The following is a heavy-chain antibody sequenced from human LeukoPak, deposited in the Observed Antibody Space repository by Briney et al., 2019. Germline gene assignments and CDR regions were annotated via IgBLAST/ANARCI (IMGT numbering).Heavy chain of an antibody. D-gene: IGHD3-3*01. V-gene: IGHV3-33*01. CDR3: ARDGGAYYDFWSGHNWFDP. CDR1: GFTFSSYG. J-gene: IGHJ5*02. Sequence: PGGSLRLSCAASGFTFSSYGMHWVRQAPGKGLEWVAVIWYGGSNKYYADSVKGRFAISRDNSKNTLYLQMNSLRAEDTAVYYCARDGGAYYDFWSGHNWFDPWGQGTLVTVSS. CDR2: IWYGGSNK.